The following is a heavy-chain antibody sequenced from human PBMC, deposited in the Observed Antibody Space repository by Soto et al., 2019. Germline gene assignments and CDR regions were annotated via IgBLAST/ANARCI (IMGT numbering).Heavy chain of an antibody. V-gene: IGHV2-70*01. CDR3: ARIRGWYYDSSGPRGAFDI. D-gene: IGHD3-22*01. CDR1: GFSLSTSGMC. CDR2: IDWDDDK. J-gene: IGHJ3*02. Sequence: SGPTLVNPTQTLTLTCTFSGFSLSTSGMCVSWIRQPPGKALEWLALIDWDDDKYYSTSLKTRLTISKDTSKNQVVLTMTNMDPVDTATYYCARIRGWYYDSSGPRGAFDIWGQGTMVTVS.